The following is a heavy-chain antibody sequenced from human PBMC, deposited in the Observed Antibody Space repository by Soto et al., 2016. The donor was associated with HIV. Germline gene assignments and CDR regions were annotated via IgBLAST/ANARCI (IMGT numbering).Heavy chain of an antibody. J-gene: IGHJ2*01. CDR3: ARGGDYGDTDWYFDL. CDR2: INPNSGGT. V-gene: IGHV1-2*02. Sequence: QVQLVQSGAEVKKPGASVKVSCKASGYTFTGYYMHWVRQAPGQGLEWMGWINPNSGGTNYAQKFQGRVTITADESTSTAYMELSSLRSEDTAVYYCARGGDYGDTDWYFDLWGRGTLVTVSS. D-gene: IGHD4-17*01. CDR1: GYTFTGYY.